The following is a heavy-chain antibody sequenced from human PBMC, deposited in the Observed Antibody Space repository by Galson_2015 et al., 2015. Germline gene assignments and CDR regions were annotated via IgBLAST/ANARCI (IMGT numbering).Heavy chain of an antibody. CDR1: GFTFGEYA. Sequence: SLRLSCAASGFTFGEYAVNWFRQAPGKGLEWVGFIRSKVYGGTTEYAASVKGRVTISRDDSKSTAYLQMNSLKIEDTAVYYCSRPMTTGITGEYFQHWGQGTLVTVSS. CDR2: IRSKVYGGTT. V-gene: IGHV3-49*03. J-gene: IGHJ1*01. D-gene: IGHD4-17*01. CDR3: SRPMTTGITGEYFQH.